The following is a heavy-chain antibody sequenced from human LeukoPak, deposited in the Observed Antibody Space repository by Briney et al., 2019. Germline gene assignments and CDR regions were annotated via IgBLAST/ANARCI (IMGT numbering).Heavy chain of an antibody. CDR2: IIPIFGTA. J-gene: IGHJ4*02. CDR3: ARGQDIVVVPAALDY. V-gene: IGHV1-69*01. D-gene: IGHD2-2*01. Sequence: SVNVSFKASGGTFISYAISWVRQAPGQGLEWMGGIIPIFGTANCAQKFQGRVTITADESTSTAYMELSSLRSEDTAVYYCARGQDIVVVPAALDYWGQGTLVTGSS. CDR1: GGTFISYA.